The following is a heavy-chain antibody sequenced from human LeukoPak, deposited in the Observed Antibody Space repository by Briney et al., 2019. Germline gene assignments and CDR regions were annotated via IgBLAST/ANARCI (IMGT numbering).Heavy chain of an antibody. V-gene: IGHV1-18*01. J-gene: IGHJ6*02. CDR3: ARAIYGDYSDYYYGMDV. D-gene: IGHD4-17*01. Sequence: ASVKVSCKASGYTFTSYGISWVRQAPGQGLEWMGWISAYNGNTNYAQKLQGRVTMTTDTSTSTAYMELRSLRSDDTAVYYCARAIYGDYSDYYYGMDVWGQGTLVTVSS. CDR2: ISAYNGNT. CDR1: GYTFTSYG.